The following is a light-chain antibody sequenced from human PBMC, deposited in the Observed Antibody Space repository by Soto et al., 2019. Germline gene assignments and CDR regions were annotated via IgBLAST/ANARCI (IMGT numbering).Light chain of an antibody. J-gene: IGKJ4*01. Sequence: DIQMTQSPSSLSASVGDRVTITCRASQSIHNYLNWYQQNPGKAPMLLIYAASSLQSGVPSRFSGSGSGTDFTLTISTLQPEDFATYYCQQTHSVPLTFGGGTKVEIK. CDR2: AAS. CDR1: QSIHNY. V-gene: IGKV1-39*01. CDR3: QQTHSVPLT.